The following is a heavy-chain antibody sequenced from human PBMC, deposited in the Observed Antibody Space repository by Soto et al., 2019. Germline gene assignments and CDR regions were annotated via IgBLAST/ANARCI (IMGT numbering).Heavy chain of an antibody. CDR1: GGSVSSGTYY. J-gene: IGHJ4*02. CDR2: IYYTGST. V-gene: IGHV4-61*01. D-gene: IGHD5-12*01. CDR3: ARDFTSGYFYYFDS. Sequence: SETLSLTCTVPGGSVSSGTYYWNWILQPPGKGLEWIGYIYYTGSTNYNPSLKSRVTISVDTSKNQLSLKLSSVTAADTAVYYCARDFTSGYFYYFDSWGQGTLVTVSS.